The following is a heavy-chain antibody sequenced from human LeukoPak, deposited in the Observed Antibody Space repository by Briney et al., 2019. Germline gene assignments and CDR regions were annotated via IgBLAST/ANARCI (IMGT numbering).Heavy chain of an antibody. J-gene: IGHJ3*02. D-gene: IGHD3-22*01. CDR2: ISYDGSNK. V-gene: IGHV3-30-3*01. CDR3: ARDHYYYDSSGYYYGSPRGDTFDI. CDR1: GFTFSSYA. Sequence: GGSLRLSCAASGFTFSSYAMHWVRQAPGKGLEWVAVISYDGSNKYYADSVKGRFTISRDNSKNTLYLQMNSLRAEDTAVYYCARDHYYYDSSGYYYGSPRGDTFDIWGQGTMVTVSS.